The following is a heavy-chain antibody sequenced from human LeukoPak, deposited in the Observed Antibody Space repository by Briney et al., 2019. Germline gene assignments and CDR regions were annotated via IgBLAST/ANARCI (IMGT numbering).Heavy chain of an antibody. CDR2: ITGSGGNT. V-gene: IGHV3-23*01. J-gene: IGHJ4*02. CDR1: GFTFSNYA. D-gene: IGHD3-9*01. CDR3: AKWGDYDVLTGYYVSDY. Sequence: GGSLRLSCAASGFTFSNYATSWVRQAPGEGLEWVSAITGSGGNTYYADSVKGRFTISRDNSKNTVFLQMNSLRAEDTAVYYCAKWGDYDVLTGYYVSDYWGQGTLVTVSS.